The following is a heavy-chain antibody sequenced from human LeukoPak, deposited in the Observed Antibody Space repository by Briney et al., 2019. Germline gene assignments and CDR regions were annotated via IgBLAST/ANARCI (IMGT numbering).Heavy chain of an antibody. V-gene: IGHV4-39*07. D-gene: IGHD6-13*01. Sequence: SATLSLTCSVSGGSISSSHSFWGCIRQPPGAALEGIGTIYYNGETFYHSSLNSRITISTHTSGNQFSLKLTSVTAADTAVYYCARTTEAHSWRTRYYDYYMDVWGKGTTVTVSS. CDR1: GGSISSSHSF. CDR3: ARTTEAHSWRTRYYDYYMDV. CDR2: IYYNGET. J-gene: IGHJ6*03.